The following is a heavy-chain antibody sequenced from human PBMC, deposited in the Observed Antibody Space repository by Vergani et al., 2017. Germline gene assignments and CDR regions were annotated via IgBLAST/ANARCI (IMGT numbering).Heavy chain of an antibody. D-gene: IGHD3-3*01. CDR1: GGSISSSSYY. J-gene: IGHJ4*02. CDR2: IYYSGST. CDR3: ASSPTIYDFWSGYYTPYYFYS. V-gene: IGHV4-39*01. Sequence: QLQLQESGPGLVKPSETLSLTCTVSGGSISSSSYYWGWIRQPPGKGLEWIGSIYYSGSTYYNPSLKSRVTISVDTSKNQFSLKMSSVTAADTAVYYCASSPTIYDFWSGYYTPYYFYSWGQGTLVTVSS.